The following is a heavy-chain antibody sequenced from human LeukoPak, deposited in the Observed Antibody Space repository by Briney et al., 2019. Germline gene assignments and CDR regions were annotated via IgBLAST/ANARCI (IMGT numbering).Heavy chain of an antibody. CDR3: AKGASDFDY. J-gene: IGHJ4*02. V-gene: IGHV3-23*01. CDR2: ISGSGRGGRT. Sequence: PGGSLGLSCAASGFTFSSYAMSWVRQAPGKGLEWVSAISGSGRGGRTYYADSVRGRFTISRDSSKNTLYPQMNSLRAEDTAIYYCAKGASDFDYWGQGTLVTVSS. CDR1: GFTFSSYA. D-gene: IGHD1-26*01.